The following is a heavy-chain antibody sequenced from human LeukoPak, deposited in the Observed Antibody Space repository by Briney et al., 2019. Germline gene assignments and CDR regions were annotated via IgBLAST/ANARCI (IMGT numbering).Heavy chain of an antibody. Sequence: ASVKVSCKASGYTFTSYDINWVRQATGQGLEWMGWMNPNSGNTGYAQKFQGRVTTTRNTSISTAYMELSSLRSEDTAVYYCARGQYYGSGSYHNWFDPWGQGTLVTVSS. CDR2: MNPNSGNT. D-gene: IGHD3-10*01. CDR3: ARGQYYGSGSYHNWFDP. J-gene: IGHJ5*02. CDR1: GYTFTSYD. V-gene: IGHV1-8*01.